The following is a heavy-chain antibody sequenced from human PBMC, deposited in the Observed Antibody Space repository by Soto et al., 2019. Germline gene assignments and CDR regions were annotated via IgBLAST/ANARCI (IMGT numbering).Heavy chain of an antibody. D-gene: IGHD3-10*01. J-gene: IGHJ4*02. CDR3: AKVSRLLWFGEYSKSPGYFDY. V-gene: IGHV3-23*01. CDR2: ISGSGGST. CDR1: GFTFSSYA. Sequence: EVQLLESGGGLVQPGGSLRLSCAASGFTFSSYAMSWVRQAPGKGLEWVSAISGSGGSTYYADSVKGRFTISRDNSKNTLYLQMNGLRAEDTAVYYCAKVSRLLWFGEYSKSPGYFDYWGQGTLVTVSS.